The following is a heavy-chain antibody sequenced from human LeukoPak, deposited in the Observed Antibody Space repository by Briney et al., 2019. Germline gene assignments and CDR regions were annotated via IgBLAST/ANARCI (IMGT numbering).Heavy chain of an antibody. Sequence: SQTLSLTCTVSGGSISSGGYYLSWIRQHPGKGLEWIGYIYYSGSTYYNPSLKSRVTISVDTSKNQFSLKLSSVTAADTAVYYCARDQDTAMVGLDYWGPGTLVTVSS. CDR2: IYYSGST. CDR1: GGSISSGGYY. J-gene: IGHJ4*02. D-gene: IGHD5-18*01. CDR3: ARDQDTAMVGLDY. V-gene: IGHV4-31*03.